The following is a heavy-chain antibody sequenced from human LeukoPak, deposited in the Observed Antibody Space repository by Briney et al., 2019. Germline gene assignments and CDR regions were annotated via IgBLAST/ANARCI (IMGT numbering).Heavy chain of an antibody. D-gene: IGHD3-16*01. CDR1: GYTFTSYG. Sequence: ASVKVSCKASGYTFTSYGISWVRQAPGQGLEWMGWISAYNGNTNYAQKSQGRVTITADESTSTAYMELSSLRPEDTAVYYCARDLGARDWGQGTLVTVSS. V-gene: IGHV1-18*01. CDR3: ARDLGARD. J-gene: IGHJ4*02. CDR2: ISAYNGNT.